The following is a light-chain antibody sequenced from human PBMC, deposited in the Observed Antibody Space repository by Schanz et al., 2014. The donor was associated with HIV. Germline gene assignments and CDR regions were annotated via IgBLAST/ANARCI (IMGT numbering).Light chain of an antibody. CDR2: GAS. CDR3: QQYDSSPYT. CDR1: HYISDVY. Sequence: EVVLTQSPGALSLSPGERVTLSCRASHYISDVYLAWYQVKAGQAPRLLIYGASTRATGIPDRFSGSGSATYITLTITRLEPDDFAEYYCQQYDSSPYTFGRGTKLEI. J-gene: IGKJ2*01. V-gene: IGKV3-20*01.